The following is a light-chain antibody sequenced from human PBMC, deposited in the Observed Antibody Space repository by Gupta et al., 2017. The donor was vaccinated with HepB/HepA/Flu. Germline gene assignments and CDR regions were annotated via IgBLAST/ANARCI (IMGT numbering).Light chain of an antibody. V-gene: IGLV2-11*01. CDR1: SSDVGTYNY. CDR2: DVS. CDR3: CSYAFCLTYV. Sequence: SALHQPRTVSVSPGQSGTISCTGTSSDVGTYNYVSWYQQHPGKAPKFIIYDVSNRPAGVPDRFSASQSGNTASLTISGLRAEDEAPYFCCSYAFCLTYVFGIGTQVTVL. J-gene: IGLJ1*01.